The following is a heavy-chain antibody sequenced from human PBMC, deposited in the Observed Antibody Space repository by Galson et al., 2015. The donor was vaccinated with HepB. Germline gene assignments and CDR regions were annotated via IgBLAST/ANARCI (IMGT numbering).Heavy chain of an antibody. Sequence: SLRLSCAASGFTFSSYGMHWVRQAPGKGLEWVAFIRYDGSNKYYADSVKGRFTISRDNSKNTLYLQMNSLRAEDTAVYYCLTTVVISDNFDYWGQGTLVTVSS. CDR2: IRYDGSNK. CDR3: LTTVVISDNFDY. CDR1: GFTFSSYG. V-gene: IGHV3-30*02. J-gene: IGHJ4*02. D-gene: IGHD4-23*01.